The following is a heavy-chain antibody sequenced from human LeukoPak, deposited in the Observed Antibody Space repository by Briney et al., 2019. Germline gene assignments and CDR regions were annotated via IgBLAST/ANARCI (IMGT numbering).Heavy chain of an antibody. D-gene: IGHD3-22*01. CDR1: GFTVSSNY. Sequence: GGSLRLSCAASGFTVSSNYMSWVRQAPGKGLEWVSVIYSAGNTYYADSVQGRFTMSRENPENTLYLQMNSLRAEDTAVYCCARAHDRGYYYGFDYWGQGTLVTVSS. V-gene: IGHV3-66*01. CDR2: IYSAGNT. J-gene: IGHJ4*02. CDR3: ARAHDRGYYYGFDY.